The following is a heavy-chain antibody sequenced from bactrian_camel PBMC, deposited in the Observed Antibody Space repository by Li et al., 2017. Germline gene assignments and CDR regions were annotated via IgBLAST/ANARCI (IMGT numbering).Heavy chain of an antibody. Sequence: VQLVESGGGSVQAGGSLRLSCVVSGYDYSSFCMGWFRQSPGQERAGVADIDSDGKWYAESLKGRSTISTDDANNTLDLQIDSLQPEDTAMYYCAATTDCYPSPEYDYWGQGTQVTVSS. CDR2: IDSDGK. D-gene: IGHD5*01. J-gene: IGHJ4*01. V-gene: IGHV3S55*01. CDR1: GYDYSSFC. CDR3: AATTDCYPSPEYDY.